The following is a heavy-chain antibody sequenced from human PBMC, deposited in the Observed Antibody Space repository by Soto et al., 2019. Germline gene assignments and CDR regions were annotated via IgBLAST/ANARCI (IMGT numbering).Heavy chain of an antibody. CDR2: IIPIFGTA. Sequence: QVQLVQSGAEVKKPGSSVKVSCKASGGTFSSYAISWVRQAPGQGLEWMGGIIPIFGTADYAQKFQGRVTITADESTSTAYMEPSSLRSEDTAVYYCARESRYCSGGSCYILPGIGYWGQGTLVTVSS. D-gene: IGHD2-15*01. J-gene: IGHJ4*02. V-gene: IGHV1-69*12. CDR1: GGTFSSYA. CDR3: ARESRYCSGGSCYILPGIGY.